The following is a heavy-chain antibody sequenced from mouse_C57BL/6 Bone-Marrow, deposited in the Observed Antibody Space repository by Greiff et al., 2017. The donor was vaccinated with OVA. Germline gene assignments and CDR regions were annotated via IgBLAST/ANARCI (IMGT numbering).Heavy chain of an antibody. D-gene: IGHD2-5*01. CDR2: IRNKANNHAT. CDR1: GFPFSDAW. CDR3: TPLYYSNSGDWFAD. J-gene: IGHJ3*01. Sequence: EVKVEESGGGLVQPGGSMKLSCAASGFPFSDAWMAWVRQSPEKGLEWVAEIRNKANNHATYSAESVKGRFTISRDESKSSVYLQMNSLRAEDTGIYYCTPLYYSNSGDWFADWGQGTLVTVSA. V-gene: IGHV6-6*01.